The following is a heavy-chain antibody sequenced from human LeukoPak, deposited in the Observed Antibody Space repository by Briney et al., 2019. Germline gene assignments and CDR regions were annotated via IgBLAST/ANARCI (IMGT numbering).Heavy chain of an antibody. D-gene: IGHD6-19*01. CDR3: ARRIAVAGTWLPFDY. Sequence: SETLSLTCAVYGGSFNDYYWNWIRQPPGKGLEWIGEINHSGSTNYNPSLKSRVTISVDTSKNQFSLKLSSVTAADTAVYYCARRIAVAGTWLPFDYWGQGTLVTVSS. CDR2: INHSGST. CDR1: GGSFNDYY. V-gene: IGHV4-34*01. J-gene: IGHJ4*02.